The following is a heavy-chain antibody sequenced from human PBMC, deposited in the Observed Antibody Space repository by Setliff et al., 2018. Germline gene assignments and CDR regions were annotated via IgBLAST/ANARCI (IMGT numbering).Heavy chain of an antibody. D-gene: IGHD6-13*01. V-gene: IGHV3-23*01. J-gene: IGHJ4*02. CDR2: TTKSGGYT. CDR3: AREGSPGTIDY. CDR1: GFTFSSYA. Sequence: GGSLRLSCAVSGFTFSSYAMNWVRQAPGKGLEWVSVTTKSGGYTNYADSVKGRFTISRDNSKNTLSLQMNSLRAEDTALYYCAREGSPGTIDYWGQGTLVTVSS.